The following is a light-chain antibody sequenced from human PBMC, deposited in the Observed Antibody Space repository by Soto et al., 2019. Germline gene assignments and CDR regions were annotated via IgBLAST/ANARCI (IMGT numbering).Light chain of an antibody. Sequence: EIVITHSPATLSFSPVERATLSCRASQSVNTNLAWYQQKPGQAPRLLISDASTRATGIPARFSGSGSGTEFTLTISSLQSEDFAVYYCQQYNNWPQLTFGGGTKVDIK. J-gene: IGKJ4*01. CDR1: QSVNTN. CDR3: QQYNNWPQLT. CDR2: DAS. V-gene: IGKV3-15*01.